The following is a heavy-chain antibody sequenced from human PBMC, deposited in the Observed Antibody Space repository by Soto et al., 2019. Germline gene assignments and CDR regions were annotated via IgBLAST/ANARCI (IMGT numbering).Heavy chain of an antibody. CDR3: ARGKRVAALGYYYYMDV. CDR2: INHSGST. J-gene: IGHJ6*03. D-gene: IGHD2-15*01. Sequence: SETLSLTCAVYGGSFSGYYWSWIRQPPGKGLEWIGEINHSGSTNYNPSLKSRVTISVDTSKNQFSLKLSSVTATDTAVYYCARGKRVAALGYYYYMDVWGKGTTVTVSS. V-gene: IGHV4-34*01. CDR1: GGSFSGYY.